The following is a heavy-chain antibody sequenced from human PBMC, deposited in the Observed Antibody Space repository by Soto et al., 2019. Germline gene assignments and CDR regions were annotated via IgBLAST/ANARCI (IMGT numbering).Heavy chain of an antibody. D-gene: IGHD2-2*01. V-gene: IGHV3-30-3*01. Sequence: GGSLILSCAASGFTFSSYAMHWVRQAPGKGLEWVAVISYDGSNKYYADSVKGRFTISRDNSKNTLYLQMNSLRAEDTAVYYCARSRLGYCSSTSCYYYYGMDVWGQGTTVTVSS. CDR1: GFTFSSYA. CDR2: ISYDGSNK. CDR3: ARSRLGYCSSTSCYYYYGMDV. J-gene: IGHJ6*01.